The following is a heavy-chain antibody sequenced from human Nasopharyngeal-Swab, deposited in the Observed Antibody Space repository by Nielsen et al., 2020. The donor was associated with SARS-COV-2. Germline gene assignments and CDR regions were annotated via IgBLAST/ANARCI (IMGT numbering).Heavy chain of an antibody. J-gene: IGHJ4*02. V-gene: IGHV3-23*01. CDR3: ARDTGFCTRGSCGPFDS. Sequence: GESLKISCAASGFTFSSYAMSWVRQTPGKGLEWVSSITDAGGRTHYADSVKGRFTISRDTSKNMLYLQMDSVRADDTAVYYCARDTGFCTRGSCGPFDSWGQGTLVSVSS. CDR2: ITDAGGRT. D-gene: IGHD2-8*01. CDR1: GFTFSSYA.